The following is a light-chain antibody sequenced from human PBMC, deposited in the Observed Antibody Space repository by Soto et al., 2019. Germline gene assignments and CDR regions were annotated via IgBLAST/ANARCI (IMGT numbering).Light chain of an antibody. Sequence: EIVVTQSPGTLSLSPGERATLSCSASQSVSSSYLAWYQQKPGQAPRLLIYGASSRATGIPDRFSGSGSGTDFTLTISRLEPEDFAVYYRQQYGSSPLLTFGGGTKVEIK. CDR3: QQYGSSPLLT. CDR1: QSVSSSY. J-gene: IGKJ4*01. V-gene: IGKV3-20*01. CDR2: GAS.